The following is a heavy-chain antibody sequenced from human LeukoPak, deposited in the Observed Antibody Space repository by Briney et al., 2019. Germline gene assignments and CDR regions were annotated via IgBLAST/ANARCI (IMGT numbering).Heavy chain of an antibody. D-gene: IGHD3-22*01. CDR3: AKPETYYYDSSGYRPGYFQH. Sequence: PGTSLRLSCAASGFTFESYTIHWVRQAPGKGLEWVAVISYDGSNKYYADSVKGRFTISRDNSKNTLYLQMNSLRAEDTAVYYCAKPETYYYDSSGYRPGYFQHWGQGTLVTVSS. J-gene: IGHJ1*01. V-gene: IGHV3-30*18. CDR2: ISYDGSNK. CDR1: GFTFESYT.